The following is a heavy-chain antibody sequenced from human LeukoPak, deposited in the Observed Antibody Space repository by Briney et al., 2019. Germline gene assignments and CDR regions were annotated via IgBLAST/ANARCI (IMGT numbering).Heavy chain of an antibody. CDR2: IWYDGNNK. J-gene: IGHJ4*02. Sequence: PGGSLRLSCAASGFTFSSYGMHWVRQAPGKGLEWVAVIWYDGNNKYYADSVKGRFTISRDNSKNTLYLQMNSLRAEDTAVYYCAKGRDYGGNSGGDYWGQGTLVTVSS. CDR3: AKGRDYGGNSGGDY. D-gene: IGHD4-23*01. CDR1: GFTFSSYG. V-gene: IGHV3-33*06.